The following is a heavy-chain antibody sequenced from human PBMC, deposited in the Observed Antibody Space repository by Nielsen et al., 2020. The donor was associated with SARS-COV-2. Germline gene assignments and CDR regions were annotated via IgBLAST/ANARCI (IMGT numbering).Heavy chain of an antibody. CDR3: AKGSDFTGFDS. Sequence: GGSLRLSCAASGFTFRSYAMHWVRQAPGKGLDWVSPFSDNDGTTYHADSVKGRFTISRDNSNSTLFLQMNSLRVEDTALYYCAKGSDFTGFDSWGRGTLVTVSS. D-gene: IGHD1-14*01. CDR2: FSDNDGTT. J-gene: IGHJ4*02. V-gene: IGHV3-23*01. CDR1: GFTFRSYA.